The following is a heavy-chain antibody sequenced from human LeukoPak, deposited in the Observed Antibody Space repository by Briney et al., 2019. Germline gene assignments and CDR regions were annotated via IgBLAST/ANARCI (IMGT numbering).Heavy chain of an antibody. J-gene: IGHJ4*02. CDR1: GYTFTSYG. Sequence: ASVKVSCKASGYTFTSYGISWVRQAPGQGLEWMGWISAYNGNTNYAQKLQGRVTITTDTSTSTAYMKLRSLRSDDTAVYYCAREVDTANYDYWGQGTLVTVSS. V-gene: IGHV1-18*01. CDR3: AREVDTANYDY. D-gene: IGHD5-18*01. CDR2: ISAYNGNT.